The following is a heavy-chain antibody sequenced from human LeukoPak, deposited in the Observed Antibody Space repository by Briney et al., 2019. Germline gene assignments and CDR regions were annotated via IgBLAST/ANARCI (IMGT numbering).Heavy chain of an antibody. Sequence: PGGSLRLSCAASGFTFSSFSMNWVRQAPGKGLEWVSFITSISRTIYYADSVKGRFTISRDNAKNLLYLQMNSLRAEDTAVYYRARTYYDSSEGDNWFDPWGQGTLVTVSS. CDR3: ARTYYDSSEGDNWFDP. CDR1: GFTFSSFS. V-gene: IGHV3-48*01. CDR2: ITSISRTI. D-gene: IGHD3-22*01. J-gene: IGHJ5*02.